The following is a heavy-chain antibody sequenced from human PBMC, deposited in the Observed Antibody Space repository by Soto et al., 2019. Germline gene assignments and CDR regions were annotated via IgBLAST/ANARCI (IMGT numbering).Heavy chain of an antibody. CDR2: ISGSGGST. V-gene: IGHV3-23*01. CDR3: AKSSLRDYYGSGSYYAFDI. Sequence: GGYLRLSCAASGFTFSSYAMSWVRQAPGKGLEWVSAISGSGGSTYYADSVKGRFTISRDNSKNTLYLQMNSLRAEDTAVYYCAKSSLRDYYGSGSYYAFDIWGQGTMVTVSS. CDR1: GFTFSSYA. J-gene: IGHJ3*02. D-gene: IGHD3-10*01.